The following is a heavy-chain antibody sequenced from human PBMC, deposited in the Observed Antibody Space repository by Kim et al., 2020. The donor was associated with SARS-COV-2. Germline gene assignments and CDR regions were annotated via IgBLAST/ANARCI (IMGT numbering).Heavy chain of an antibody. CDR3: ARGILRTKGAFDI. V-gene: IGHV3-74*01. Sequence: YEDTVKGRFTLSRNNAKNTLYLQMNSLRAEDTALYYCARGILRTKGAFDIWGQGAMVTVSS. D-gene: IGHD1-26*01. J-gene: IGHJ3*02.